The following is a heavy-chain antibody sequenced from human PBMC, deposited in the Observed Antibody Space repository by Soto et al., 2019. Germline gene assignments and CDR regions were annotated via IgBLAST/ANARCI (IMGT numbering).Heavy chain of an antibody. J-gene: IGHJ6*02. V-gene: IGHV1-2*04. CDR3: ARGLPYSSSSQLVYYYYGMDV. CDR1: GYTFTGYY. CDR2: INPNSGGT. Sequence: GASVKVSCKASGYTFTGYYMHWVRQAPGQGLEWMGWINPNSGGTNYAQKFQGWVTMTRDTSISTAYMELSRLRSDDTAVYYCARGLPYSSSSQLVYYYYGMDVWGQGTTVTVSS. D-gene: IGHD6-6*01.